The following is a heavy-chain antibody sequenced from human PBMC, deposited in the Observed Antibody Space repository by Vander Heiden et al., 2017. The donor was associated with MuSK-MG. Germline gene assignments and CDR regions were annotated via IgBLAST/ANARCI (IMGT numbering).Heavy chain of an antibody. CDR1: GFLFSNAW. CDR2: IKSKADGGAT. D-gene: IGHD2-21*01. CDR3: TTGNVIPLADY. J-gene: IGHJ4*02. V-gene: IGHV3-15*01. Sequence: DVQLVESGGDLVKPGGSLRLSCAVSGFLFSNAWMTWVRQAPGKGLEWVGCIKSKADGGATEYAASVKGRFTISRDDSKSTLFLQMNSLKTEDTGVYYCTTGNVIPLADYWGQGTLVTVSS.